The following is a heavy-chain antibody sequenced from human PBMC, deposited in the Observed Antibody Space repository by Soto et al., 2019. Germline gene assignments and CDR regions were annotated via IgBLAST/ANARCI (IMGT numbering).Heavy chain of an antibody. Sequence: SETLSLTCTVSGGSISSGGYYWSWIRQHPGKGLEWIGYIYHSGSTYYNPSLKSRVTISVDTSKNQFSLKLSSVTAADTAVYYCARGVTTVTTIDYWGQGTLVTVS. CDR1: GGSISSGGYY. V-gene: IGHV4-31*03. J-gene: IGHJ4*02. D-gene: IGHD4-17*01. CDR2: IYHSGST. CDR3: ARGVTTVTTIDY.